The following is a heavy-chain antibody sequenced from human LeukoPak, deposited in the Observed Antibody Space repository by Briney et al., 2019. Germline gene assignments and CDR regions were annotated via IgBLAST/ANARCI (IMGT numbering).Heavy chain of an antibody. CDR2: IRYDGNNK. CDR1: GFMFSSYG. J-gene: IGHJ4*02. D-gene: IGHD6-19*01. CDR3: ARAPTFSGWFDY. V-gene: IGHV3-30*02. Sequence: GGSLRLSCAASGFMFSSYGMHWVRQAPGKGLEWVAFIRYDGNNKHYADSVKGRFTISRDNAKNSLYLQMNSLRVEDTAVYYCARAPTFSGWFDYWGQGTLVTVSS.